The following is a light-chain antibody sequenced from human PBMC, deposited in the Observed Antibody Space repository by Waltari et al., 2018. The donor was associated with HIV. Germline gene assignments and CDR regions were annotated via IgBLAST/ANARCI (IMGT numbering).Light chain of an antibody. Sequence: DIQMTQSPSSLSASVGDRVTITCQASQDISNYLNWYQQKPGKAPKLLIYDASNLETGVPSRFSGSGSGTDFTFTISSLEPEDVAVYYCQQRSNWPPVTFGQGTRLEI. V-gene: IGKV1-33*01. CDR1: QDISNY. J-gene: IGKJ5*01. CDR2: DAS. CDR3: QQRSNWPPVT.